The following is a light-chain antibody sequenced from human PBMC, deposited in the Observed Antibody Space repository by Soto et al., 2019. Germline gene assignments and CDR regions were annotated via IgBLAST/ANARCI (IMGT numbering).Light chain of an antibody. Sequence: QSVLTQPPSASGTPGQRVTISCSGSSYNIGSKTVNWYQQLPGTAPKLLIYSNNQRPSGVPDRFSGSKSDTSASLAISGLQSEDEGDYYCAAWDDSLNGVVFGGGTKLTVL. V-gene: IGLV1-44*01. CDR1: SYNIGSKT. J-gene: IGLJ2*01. CDR2: SNN. CDR3: AAWDDSLNGVV.